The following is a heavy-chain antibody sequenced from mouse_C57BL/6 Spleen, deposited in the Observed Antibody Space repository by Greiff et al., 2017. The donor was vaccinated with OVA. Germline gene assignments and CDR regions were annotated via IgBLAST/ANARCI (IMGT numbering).Heavy chain of an antibody. CDR1: GFTFSNYW. J-gene: IGHJ3*01. CDR3: TITASSFAY. Sequence: EVKVVESGGGLVQPGGSMKLSCVASGFTFSNYWMNWVRQSPEKGLEWVAQIRLKSDNYATHYAESVKGRFTISRDDSKSSVYLQMNNLRAEDTGIYYCTITASSFAYWGQGTLVTVSA. D-gene: IGHD1-1*01. CDR2: IRLKSDNYAT. V-gene: IGHV6-3*01.